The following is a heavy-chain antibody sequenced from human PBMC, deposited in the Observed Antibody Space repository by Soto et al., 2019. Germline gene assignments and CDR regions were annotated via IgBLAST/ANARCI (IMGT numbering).Heavy chain of an antibody. V-gene: IGHV3-21*01. CDR2: ISSSSSYI. CDR3: ARDDGPIAAAGYDY. J-gene: IGHJ4*02. Sequence: GGSLRLSCAASGFTFSSYSMNWVRQAPGKGLEWVSSISSSSSYIYYADSVEGRFTISRDNAKNSLYLQMNSLRAEDTAVYYCARDDGPIAAAGYDYWGQGTLVTVSS. D-gene: IGHD6-13*01. CDR1: GFTFSSYS.